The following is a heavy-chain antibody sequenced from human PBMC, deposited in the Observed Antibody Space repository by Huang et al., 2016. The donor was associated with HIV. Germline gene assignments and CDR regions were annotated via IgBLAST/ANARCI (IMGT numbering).Heavy chain of an antibody. J-gene: IGHJ6*03. CDR2: IVLMLCRA. Sequence: QVHLVQSGAEVKKPGSSVRVSCTASGGSFKISGISWVRQAPGQGLEWLGGIVLMLCRANYAHKRGDGVTITAREATTTVYMYLTSLRPEDTAVYYCASGASYEIWTPYYSGWHYSMDVWGEGTTVTVSS. D-gene: IGHD3-9*01. V-gene: IGHV1-69*13. CDR1: GGSFKISG. CDR3: ASGASYEIWTPYYSGWHYSMDV.